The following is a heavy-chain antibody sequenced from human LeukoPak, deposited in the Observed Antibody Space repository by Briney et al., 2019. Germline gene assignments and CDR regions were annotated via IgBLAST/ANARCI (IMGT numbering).Heavy chain of an antibody. J-gene: IGHJ4*02. V-gene: IGHV3-23*01. CDR3: AKDRRQDGSYSYFDY. CDR2: ISSSGGNT. D-gene: IGHD1-26*01. Sequence: GGSLRLSCAASGFTFSSNGMNGVRQAPGKGLEWVSSISSSGGNTYYADSVKGRFTISRDNSKNTLFLQMNNLRVEDTAVYYCAKDRRQDGSYSYFDYCGQGTLVTVSS. CDR1: GFTFSSNG.